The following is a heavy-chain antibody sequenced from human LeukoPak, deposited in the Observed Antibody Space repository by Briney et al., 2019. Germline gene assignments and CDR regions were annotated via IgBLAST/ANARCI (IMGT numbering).Heavy chain of an antibody. J-gene: IGHJ4*02. Sequence: GGSLRLSCAASGFTFSDYYMSWLRQAPGKGLEWVSYISNSVTTIYYADSVQGRFTISRDNSKNTLYLQMNSLRAEDTAVYYCAKDGQYYDFWSGYLPDYFDYWGQGTLVTVSS. D-gene: IGHD3-3*01. CDR1: GFTFSDYY. V-gene: IGHV3-11*01. CDR3: AKDGQYYDFWSGYLPDYFDY. CDR2: ISNSVTTI.